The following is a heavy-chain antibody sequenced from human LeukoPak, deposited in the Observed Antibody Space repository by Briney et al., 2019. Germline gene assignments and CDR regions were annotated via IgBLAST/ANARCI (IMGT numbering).Heavy chain of an antibody. CDR3: AREPHTTGYYYSFDY. CDR1: GFTFSSYS. V-gene: IGHV3-30*04. Sequence: GGSLRLSCAASGFTFSSYSMHWVRQAPGKGLEWVAVISYDGSNKYYADSVKGRFTISRDNSKNTLYLQMNSLRAEDTAVYYCAREPHTTGYYYSFDYWGQETLVTVSS. CDR2: ISYDGSNK. D-gene: IGHD3-22*01. J-gene: IGHJ4*02.